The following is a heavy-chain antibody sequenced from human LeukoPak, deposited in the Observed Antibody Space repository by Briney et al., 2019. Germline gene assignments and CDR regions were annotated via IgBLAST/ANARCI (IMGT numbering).Heavy chain of an antibody. J-gene: IGHJ4*02. CDR1: GFTFSSHG. D-gene: IGHD2/OR15-2a*01. CDR2: ISGSGGST. CDR3: AKDSAKKYDDY. V-gene: IGHV3-23*01. Sequence: GGSLTLSCAASGFTFSSHGMSWVRQAPGKGLEWVSAISGSGGSTYYADSVKGRFTISRENSKNTLYLQMNSLRAEDTAVYYCAKDSAKKYDDYWGQGTLVTVSS.